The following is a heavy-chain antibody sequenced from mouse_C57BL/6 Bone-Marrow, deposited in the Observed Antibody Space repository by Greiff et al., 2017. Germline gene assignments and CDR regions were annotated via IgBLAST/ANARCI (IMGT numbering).Heavy chain of an antibody. CDR2: ISDGGSYT. Sequence: EVHLVESGGGLVKPGGSLKLSCAASGFTFSSYAMSWVRQTPEKRLEWVATISDGGSYTYYPDNVKGRFTISRDNAKNNLYLQMSHLKSEDTAMYYCARAPDCYYYDYWGQGTTLTVSS. CDR3: ARAPDCYYYDY. J-gene: IGHJ2*01. CDR1: GFTFSSYA. V-gene: IGHV5-4*01.